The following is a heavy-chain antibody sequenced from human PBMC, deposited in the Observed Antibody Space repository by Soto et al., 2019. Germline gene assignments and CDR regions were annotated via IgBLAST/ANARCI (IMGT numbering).Heavy chain of an antibody. CDR3: ARERPAVAGIRGIKYYYYGMDV. D-gene: IGHD6-19*01. CDR2: ISYDGSNK. J-gene: IGHJ6*02. CDR1: GFTFSSYA. Sequence: GGSLRLSCAASGFTFSSYAMHWVRQAPGKGLEWVAVISYDGSNKYYADSVEGRFTISRDNSKNTLYLQMNSLRAEDTAVYYCARERPAVAGIRGIKYYYYGMDVWGQGTTVTVSS. V-gene: IGHV3-30-3*01.